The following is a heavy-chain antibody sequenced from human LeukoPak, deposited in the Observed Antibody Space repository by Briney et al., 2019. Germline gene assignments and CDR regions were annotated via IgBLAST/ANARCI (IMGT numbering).Heavy chain of an antibody. V-gene: IGHV3-64D*06. CDR1: GFIFSTYV. CDR2: ISSNGDNT. Sequence: PGGSLRLSCSVSGFIFSTYVMHWVRQAPGKGLEYVSAISSNGDNTYYADSVKGRFTISRDNSKNTLYLQMSGLRADDTAVYYCVRGTGYWGQGTLVTVSS. CDR3: VRGTGY. J-gene: IGHJ4*02.